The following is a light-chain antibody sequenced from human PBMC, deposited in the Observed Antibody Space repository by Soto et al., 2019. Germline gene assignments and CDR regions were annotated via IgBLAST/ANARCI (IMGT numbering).Light chain of an antibody. J-gene: IGLJ2*01. CDR3: SSYAGSATLVV. Sequence: QSVLTQPASVSGSPGQSITISCSGTSSDIGGYNLVSWFQQHPGKAPKLLIFEGSRLPSGVSSRFSGSKSGNTASLAISGLQAEDEADYYCSSYAGSATLVVFGGGTQLTVL. CDR2: EGS. CDR1: SSDIGGYNL. V-gene: IGLV2-23*01.